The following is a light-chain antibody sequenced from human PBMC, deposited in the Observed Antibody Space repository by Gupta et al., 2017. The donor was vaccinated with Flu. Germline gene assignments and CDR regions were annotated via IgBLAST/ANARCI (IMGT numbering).Light chain of an antibody. V-gene: IGKV3-15*01. CDR3: QQYNSWPFT. CDR1: QRVSSH. Sequence: EKVLTQSPAALSVSPGERATVSCRASQRVSSHLAWYQQKPGQAPSLLIYDTSTRATGIPARFSGSGSGTEFTLTISSLQSEDFAVYYCQQYNSWPFTFGPGTKVEIK. CDR2: DTS. J-gene: IGKJ3*01.